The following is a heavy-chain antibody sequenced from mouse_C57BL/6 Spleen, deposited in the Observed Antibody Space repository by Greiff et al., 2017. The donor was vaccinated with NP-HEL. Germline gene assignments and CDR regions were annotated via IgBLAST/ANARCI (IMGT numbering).Heavy chain of an antibody. CDR3: ARADYSNYVDAMDY. CDR2: IYPRDGST. CDR1: GYTFTSYD. D-gene: IGHD2-5*01. V-gene: IGHV1-85*01. Sequence: VQLKESGPELVKPGASVKLSCKASGYTFTSYDINWVKQRPGQGLEWIGWIYPRDGSTKYNEKFKGKATLTVDTSSSTAYRELHSLTSEDSAVYFCARADYSNYVDAMDYWGQGTSVTVSS. J-gene: IGHJ4*01.